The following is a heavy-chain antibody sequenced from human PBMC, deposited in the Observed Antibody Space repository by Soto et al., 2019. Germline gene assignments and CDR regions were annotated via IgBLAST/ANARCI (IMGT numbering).Heavy chain of an antibody. CDR1: GFTFSSYE. CDR2: ISSSGTI. J-gene: IGHJ3*02. D-gene: IGHD5-12*01. Sequence: GSLRLSCAASGFTFSSYEMDWVRQAPGKGLEWVAYISSSGTILYGDSVKGRFTISRDNADNSLYLQMNSLTAEDTAVYYCTKEKSVMYSGYDAFDIWGRGTMVTVSS. CDR3: TKEKSVMYSGYDAFDI. V-gene: IGHV3-48*03.